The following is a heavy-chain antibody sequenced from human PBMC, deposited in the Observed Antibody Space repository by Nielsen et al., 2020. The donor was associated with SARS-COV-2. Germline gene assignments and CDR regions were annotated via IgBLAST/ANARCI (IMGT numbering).Heavy chain of an antibody. CDR2: IPYAGSKQ. Sequence: SLKISCATSGFSFNNYGMHWVRQAPGKGLEWVAYIPYAGSKQYYADSVKGRFTVSRDFSNTTLYLQMHSLSAEDTAMYYCAKDRATFMIYFRRGGPDYWGQGALVTVSS. J-gene: IGHJ4*02. CDR1: GFSFNNYG. V-gene: IGHV3-30*18. D-gene: IGHD3/OR15-3a*01. CDR3: AKDRATFMIYFRRGGPDY.